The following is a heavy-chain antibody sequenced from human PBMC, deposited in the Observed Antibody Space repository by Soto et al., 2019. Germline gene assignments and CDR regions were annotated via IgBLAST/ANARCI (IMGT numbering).Heavy chain of an antibody. Sequence: PGESLKISCKGSGYSFTSYWIGWVRQMPGKGLEWMGIIYPGDSDTRYSPSFQGQVTISADKSISTAYLQWSSLKASDTAMYYCARHAEGSCSGGSCYYSTYYYYGMDVWGQGTTVTASS. CDR3: ARHAEGSCSGGSCYYSTYYYYGMDV. CDR2: IYPGDSDT. CDR1: GYSFTSYW. D-gene: IGHD2-15*01. V-gene: IGHV5-51*01. J-gene: IGHJ6*02.